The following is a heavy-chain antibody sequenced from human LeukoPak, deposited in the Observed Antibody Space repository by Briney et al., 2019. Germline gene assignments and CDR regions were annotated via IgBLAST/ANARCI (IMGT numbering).Heavy chain of an antibody. CDR3: ARRLCSSSCYMDY. CDR2: IYPGDSDT. V-gene: IGHV5-51*01. D-gene: IGHD2-2*02. CDR1: GYIFTSYW. J-gene: IGHJ4*02. Sequence: GASLQISCQGSGYIFTSYWIGWVRQLPGKGLEWMGIIYPGDSDTRYSPSFQGQVTISADKSISTAYLQWSSLQASDTAMYYCARRLCSSSCYMDYWGQGTLVTVSS.